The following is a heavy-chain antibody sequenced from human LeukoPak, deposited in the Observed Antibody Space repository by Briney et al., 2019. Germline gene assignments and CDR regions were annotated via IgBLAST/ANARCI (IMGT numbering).Heavy chain of an antibody. CDR3: ARLGGNWNSPGRDY. V-gene: IGHV4-59*08. Sequence: SETLSLTCSVSGGSINGYSWTWIRQPPGMRLEWVGHISYTGTTNYNPSLTTRVAISVDTSKNQFSLKLTSVTAADTGMYFCARLGGNWNSPGRDYWGQGTLVNVSS. CDR1: GGSINGYS. CDR2: ISYTGTT. J-gene: IGHJ4*02. D-gene: IGHD3-10*01.